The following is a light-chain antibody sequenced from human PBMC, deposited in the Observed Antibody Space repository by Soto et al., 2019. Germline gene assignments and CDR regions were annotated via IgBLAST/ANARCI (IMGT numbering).Light chain of an antibody. V-gene: IGKV3-20*01. CDR1: QVVSSSY. J-gene: IGKJ5*01. CDR3: QQYGSSPRIT. Sequence: EIVLTQSPGTLSLSPGERATLSCRASQVVSSSYLAWYQQKPGQAPRLLIYGASSRATGIPDRFSGSGSGTDFTLTISRLEPEDFAVYYCQQYGSSPRITFGQGTRLEI. CDR2: GAS.